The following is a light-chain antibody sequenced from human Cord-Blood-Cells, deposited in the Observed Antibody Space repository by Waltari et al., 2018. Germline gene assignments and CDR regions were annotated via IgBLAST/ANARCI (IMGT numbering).Light chain of an antibody. J-gene: IGLJ1*01. CDR3: QSYDSSLSGFYV. Sequence: QSVLTHPPSVSGAPGQRVTISCTGTSSTIGPVSDVHWYQQLPGTAPKLLIYGNSNRPSGVPDRFSGSKSGTSASLAITGLQAEDEADYYCQSYDSSLSGFYVFGTGTKVTVL. CDR2: GNS. V-gene: IGLV1-40*01. CDR1: SSTIGPVSD.